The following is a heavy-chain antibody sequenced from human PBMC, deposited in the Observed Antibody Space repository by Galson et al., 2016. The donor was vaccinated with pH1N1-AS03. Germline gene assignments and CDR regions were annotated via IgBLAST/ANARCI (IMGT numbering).Heavy chain of an antibody. CDR2: ASARGTT. CDR3: ARDRRDCSGGSCSQDGWFDP. D-gene: IGHD2-15*01. J-gene: IGHJ5*02. CDR1: GASVSHYASY. Sequence: SETLSLTCSVSGASVSHYASYWGWIRQAPGKGLEWIATASARGTTYHNPSLDSRLTLSLDKSKNHFSLTLTSVPAADTAMYYCARDRRDCSGGSCSQDGWFDPWGQGTLVVVSS. V-gene: IGHV4-39*07.